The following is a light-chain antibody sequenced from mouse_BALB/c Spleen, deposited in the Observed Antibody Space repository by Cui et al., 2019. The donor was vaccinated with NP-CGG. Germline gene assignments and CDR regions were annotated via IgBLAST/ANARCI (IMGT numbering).Light chain of an antibody. CDR3: ALWFSNHWV. CDR2: GPN. CDR1: TGAVTTSNY. V-gene: IGLV1*01. J-gene: IGLJ1*01. Sequence: QAVVTQESALTTSPGETVTLTCRSSTGAVTTSNYANWVQEKPDHLFTGLIGGPNNRAPGVPARFSGSLIGDKAALTITGPQTEDEAIYFCALWFSNHWVFGGGTKLTVL.